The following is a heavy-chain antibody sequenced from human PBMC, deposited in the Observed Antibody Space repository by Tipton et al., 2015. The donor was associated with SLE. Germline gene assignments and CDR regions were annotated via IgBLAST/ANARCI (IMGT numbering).Heavy chain of an antibody. V-gene: IGHV3-30*03. D-gene: IGHD1-7*01. CDR1: GFTFSAYY. CDR2: ISYNESTN. Sequence: SLRLSCAASGFTFSAYYLNWVRQAPGKGLEWVAVISYNESTNYYADSVKRRFTISRANSKHSLHLQMDSLTVEDTAIYYCARDNERGNWNYLVVSYFDYWGRGNLVTVSS. CDR3: ARDNERGNWNYLVVSYFDY. J-gene: IGHJ4*02.